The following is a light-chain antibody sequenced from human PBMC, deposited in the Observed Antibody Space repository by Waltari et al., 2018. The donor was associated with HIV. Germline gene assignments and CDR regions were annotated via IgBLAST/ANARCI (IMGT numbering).Light chain of an antibody. J-gene: IGKJ4*02. Sequence: EVVLTQSPGTLSLSPGERATLSCRASQPLISDYLAWYQQKPGQAPSLLVYSASNRAAGFPDRFDGGVFGTDVTLTISRLEPEDSAVYYCQHSFGTFGRGTRVEI. CDR2: SAS. CDR3: QHSFGT. V-gene: IGKV3-20*01. CDR1: QPLISDY.